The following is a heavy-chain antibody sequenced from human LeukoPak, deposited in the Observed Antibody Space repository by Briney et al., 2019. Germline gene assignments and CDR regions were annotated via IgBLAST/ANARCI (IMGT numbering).Heavy chain of an antibody. CDR2: ISSSSSTI. Sequence: QPGGSLRLSCAASGFTFRSYSMNWVRQAPGKGLEWVSYISSSSSTIYYADSVKGRFTISRDNAKNSLYVQMNSLRDEDTAVYFCARARYYYDSSGYYFDYRGQGTLVTVSS. CDR3: ARARYYYDSSGYYFDY. J-gene: IGHJ4*02. D-gene: IGHD3-22*01. V-gene: IGHV3-48*02. CDR1: GFTFRSYS.